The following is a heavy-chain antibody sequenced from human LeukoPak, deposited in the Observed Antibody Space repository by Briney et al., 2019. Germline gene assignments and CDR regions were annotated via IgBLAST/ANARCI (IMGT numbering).Heavy chain of an antibody. D-gene: IGHD1-26*01. CDR3: AREYYSGNYYVFDY. CDR2: IPYDGDHK. CDR1: EFTFSSYG. J-gene: IGHJ4*02. V-gene: IGHV3-30*03. Sequence: PGRSLRLSCAASEFTFSSYGMHWVRQAPGKGLEWVAVIPYDGDHKYYPDSVKGRFTISRDNSKNTVYLQMNSLRVEDTAVYFCAREYYSGNYYVFDYWGQGTLVTVSS.